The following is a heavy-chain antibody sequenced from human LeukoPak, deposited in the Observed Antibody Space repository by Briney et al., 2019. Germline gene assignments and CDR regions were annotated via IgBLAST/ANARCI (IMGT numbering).Heavy chain of an antibody. J-gene: IGHJ4*02. V-gene: IGHV3-48*01. CDR2: ISSSSKTI. Sequence: PGGSLRLSCAASGFTFSSYSMNWVRQAPGKGLEWVSYISSSSKTIYYADSVKGRFTISRDSSTNTLYLQMNSLRAEDTAVYYCAKGNKERGYCSGGACYSMALDYWGQGTLVTVSS. D-gene: IGHD2-15*01. CDR3: AKGNKERGYCSGGACYSMALDY. CDR1: GFTFSSYS.